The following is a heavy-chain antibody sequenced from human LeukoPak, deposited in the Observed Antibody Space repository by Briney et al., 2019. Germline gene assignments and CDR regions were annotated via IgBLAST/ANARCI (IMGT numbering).Heavy chain of an antibody. CDR3: ARRVYYGSENYYNVWNY. J-gene: IGHJ4*02. V-gene: IGHV4-34*01. Sequence: PSETLSLTCAVYVGSFSGCYWSWSRQPPGKGREWIGEISHSGSTNYNPPRKSRVTISVDTTKNQFSQKLSAVPAADTAVYYCARRVYYGSENYYNVWNYWGQGTLVTVST. CDR1: VGSFSGCY. CDR2: ISHSGST. D-gene: IGHD3-10*01.